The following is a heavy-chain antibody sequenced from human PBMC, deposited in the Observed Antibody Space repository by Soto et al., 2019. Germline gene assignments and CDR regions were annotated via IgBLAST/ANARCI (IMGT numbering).Heavy chain of an antibody. CDR2: VHHSWGS. J-gene: IGHJ6*02. V-gene: IGHV4-59*08. Sequence: SETLSLTCTASGGSINSYYWSWIRQYPGKRMEWIGYVHHSWGSSYNPSLRSRVAISLDTSKSQFSLKVTSVTATDTAVYYCARQGFGPLHGLVEVWGQGTTVTVSS. CDR3: ARQGFGPLHGLVEV. D-gene: IGHD3-10*01. CDR1: GGSINSYY.